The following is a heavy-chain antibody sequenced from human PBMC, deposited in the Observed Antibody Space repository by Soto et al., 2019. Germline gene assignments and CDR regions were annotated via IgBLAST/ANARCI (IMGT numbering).Heavy chain of an antibody. CDR3: AMGYSYAPFDP. J-gene: IGHJ5*02. Sequence: EVQLLESGGGLGQPGGSLRLSCAASGFTFSSYAMSWVRQAPGKGLEWVSGISGSGDSTYYADSVKGRFTISRDNSKNTMYLQMNSLRAEDTAVYYCAMGYSYAPFDPWGQGTLVTASS. CDR1: GFTFSSYA. V-gene: IGHV3-23*01. D-gene: IGHD5-18*01. CDR2: ISGSGDST.